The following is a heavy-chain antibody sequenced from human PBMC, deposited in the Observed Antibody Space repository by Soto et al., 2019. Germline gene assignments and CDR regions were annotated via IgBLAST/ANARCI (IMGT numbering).Heavy chain of an antibody. J-gene: IGHJ4*02. Sequence: EVQLLESGGGLVQPGGSLRLSFAASGFTVSNYAMNWVRQAPGKGLEWVSTISSSSGSTYYADSVKGRFTISRDNSKNFLYLQMNSLRGDDTAVYYCAKVGSERYSGQHSDYWGQGTLVTISS. D-gene: IGHD5-12*01. CDR3: AKVGSERYSGQHSDY. CDR2: ISSSSGST. V-gene: IGHV3-23*01. CDR1: GFTVSNYA.